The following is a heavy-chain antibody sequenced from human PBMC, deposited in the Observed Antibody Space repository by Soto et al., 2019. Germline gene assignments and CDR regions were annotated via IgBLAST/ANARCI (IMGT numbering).Heavy chain of an antibody. J-gene: IGHJ4*02. V-gene: IGHV4-30-2*01. CDR2: IYHSGST. CDR3: ARAPYGDYEITSFDY. Sequence: PSETLSLTCAVSAGSISSGGYSWSWIRQPPGKGLEWIVYIYHSGSTYYNPSLKSRVTISVDRSKNQFSLKLSSVTAADTAVYYCARAPYGDYEITSFDYWGQGTLVTVSS. D-gene: IGHD4-17*01. CDR1: AGSISSGGYS.